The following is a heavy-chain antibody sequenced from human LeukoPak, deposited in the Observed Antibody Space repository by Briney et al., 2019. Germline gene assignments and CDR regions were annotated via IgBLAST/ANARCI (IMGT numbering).Heavy chain of an antibody. CDR3: GRQLGYCSVGSCYFDS. CDR2: INPSNGAT. J-gene: IGHJ4*02. Sequence: AGGSLRLACAASGFTFSNYAMTWVRQAPGKGLEWVSSINPSNGATYDADSVKGRFTISRDNSKNTLYLQMNSLRAEDTALYYCGRQLGYCSVGSCYFDSWGQGTLVTVSS. D-gene: IGHD2-15*01. CDR1: GFTFSNYA. V-gene: IGHV3-23*01.